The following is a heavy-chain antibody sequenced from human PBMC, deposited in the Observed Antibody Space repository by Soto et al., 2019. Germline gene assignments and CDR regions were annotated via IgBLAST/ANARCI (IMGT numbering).Heavy chain of an antibody. CDR1: GFTFSSST. J-gene: IGHJ4*02. CDR3: ARDIGEMSAV. V-gene: IGHV3-21*06. Sequence: GGSLRLSCTGSGFTFSSSTMTWVRQGPGKGLEWVSSISSSSSYIYFADSLKGRFTISRDNAKNSLYLQMNSLRAEDTAVYYCARDIGEMSAVWGQGTQVTVS. D-gene: IGHD3-10*01. CDR2: ISSSSSYI.